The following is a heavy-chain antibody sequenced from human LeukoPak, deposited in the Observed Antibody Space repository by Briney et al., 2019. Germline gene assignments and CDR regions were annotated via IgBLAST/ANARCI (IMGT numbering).Heavy chain of an antibody. CDR3: AKASSRSYLYYYGMDV. CDR1: GFTFDDYA. V-gene: IGHV3-9*01. J-gene: IGHJ6*02. Sequence: PGRSLRLSCAASGFTFDDYAMRWVRQAPGKGLEWVSGFSWNSGSIGYADSVKGRFTISRDNAKNSLYLQMNSLRAEDTVLYYCAKASSRSYLYYYGMDVWGQGTTVTVSS. D-gene: IGHD1-26*01. CDR2: FSWNSGSI.